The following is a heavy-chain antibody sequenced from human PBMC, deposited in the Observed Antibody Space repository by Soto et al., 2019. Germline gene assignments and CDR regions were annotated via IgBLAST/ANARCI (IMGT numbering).Heavy chain of an antibody. Sequence: SSETLSLTCTVSGGSISSYYWSWIRQPPGKGLEWIGYIYYSGSTNYNPSLKSRVTISVDTSKNQFSLKLSSVTAADTAVYYCASAPYGDYSFDYWGQGTLVTVSS. V-gene: IGHV4-59*01. CDR2: IYYSGST. D-gene: IGHD4-17*01. CDR3: ASAPYGDYSFDY. J-gene: IGHJ4*02. CDR1: GGSISSYY.